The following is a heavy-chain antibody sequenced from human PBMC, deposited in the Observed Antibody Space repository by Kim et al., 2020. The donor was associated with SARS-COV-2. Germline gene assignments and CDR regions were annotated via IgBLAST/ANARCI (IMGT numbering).Heavy chain of an antibody. V-gene: IGHV3-23*01. J-gene: IGHJ6*02. Sequence: GGSLRLSCAASGFTFSSYAMSWVRQSPGKVLEWVSAISGRGGSTYDADSVKGRFTISRDNSKNTLYLQMNSLRAEDTAVYYCAKDASGSYSPDYYYGMDVWGQGPTVTVSS. CDR1: GFTFSSYA. D-gene: IGHD1-26*01. CDR3: AKDASGSYSPDYYYGMDV. CDR2: ISGRGGST.